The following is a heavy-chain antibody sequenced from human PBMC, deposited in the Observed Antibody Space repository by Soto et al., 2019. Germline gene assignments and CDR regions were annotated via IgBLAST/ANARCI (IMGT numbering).Heavy chain of an antibody. V-gene: IGHV3-23*01. Sequence: PGGSLRLSCAASGFTFSSYAMSWVRQAPGKGLEWVSAISGSGGSTYYADSVKGRFTISRDNSKNTLYLQMNSLRAEDTAVYYCAKTRVYIWKRPYYFDYWGQGTLVTAPQ. CDR3: AKTRVYIWKRPYYFDY. CDR1: GFTFSSYA. CDR2: ISGSGGST. D-gene: IGHD1-20*01. J-gene: IGHJ4*02.